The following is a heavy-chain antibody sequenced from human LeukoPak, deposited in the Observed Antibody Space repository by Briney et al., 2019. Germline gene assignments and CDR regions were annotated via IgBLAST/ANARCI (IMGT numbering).Heavy chain of an antibody. CDR1: GLTFSNYW. CDR3: ARGSASGAANYYYYMDV. Sequence: GGSLRLSCAASGLTFSNYWMHWVRQAPGPGLVWFSRIYTDVSSTTYAASRKGRFTISRDNARNALYLQMNSLSAEDTAVYYCARGSASGAANYYYYMDVWGKGTTVTVSS. V-gene: IGHV3-74*01. CDR2: IYTDVSST. D-gene: IGHD2-15*01. J-gene: IGHJ6*03.